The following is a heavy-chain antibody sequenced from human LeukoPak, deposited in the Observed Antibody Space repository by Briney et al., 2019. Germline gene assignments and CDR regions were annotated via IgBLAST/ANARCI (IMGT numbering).Heavy chain of an antibody. CDR1: GFTFSDYY. J-gene: IGHJ5*02. CDR3: ARDIDDFWSGSFDP. CDR2: ISSSGSTI. D-gene: IGHD3-3*01. V-gene: IGHV3-11*01. Sequence: PGGSLRLSCAASGFTFSDYYMSWIRQAPGKGLEWVSYISSSGSTIYYADSVKGRFTISRDSAKNSLYLQMNSLRAEDTAVYYCARDIDDFWSGSFDPWGQGTLVTVSS.